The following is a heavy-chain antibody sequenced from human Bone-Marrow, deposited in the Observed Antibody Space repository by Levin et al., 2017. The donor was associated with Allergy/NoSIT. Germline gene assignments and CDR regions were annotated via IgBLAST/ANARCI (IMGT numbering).Heavy chain of an antibody. CDR2: IFSNDEK. CDR3: ARVRGSGLFDY. V-gene: IGHV2-26*01. J-gene: IGHJ4*02. CDR1: GFSLSDTRMG. Sequence: ETLSLTCDVSGFSLSDTRMGVSWIRQSPGKALEWLAHIFSNDEKSYNTFLKNRLTISKDTSKSQVVLTVTHMDPVDTATYFCARVRGSGLFDYWGQGSLVTVSS.